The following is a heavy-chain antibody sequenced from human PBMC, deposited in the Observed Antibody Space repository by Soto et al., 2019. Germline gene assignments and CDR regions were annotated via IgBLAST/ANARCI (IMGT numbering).Heavy chain of an antibody. J-gene: IGHJ4*02. CDR2: IYHSGGT. CDR3: ARDGSAGNYYDY. CDR1: GGSISSYS. D-gene: IGHD3-10*01. V-gene: IGHV4-59*01. Sequence: QVQLQESGPGLVKSSETLSLTCTVSGGSISSYSWNWIRQPPGKGLEWIGYIYHSGGTNYNPSLTSRVTISIDTSKNQFSLKLSSATAADTAVYYCARDGSAGNYYDYWGQGTLVTVSS.